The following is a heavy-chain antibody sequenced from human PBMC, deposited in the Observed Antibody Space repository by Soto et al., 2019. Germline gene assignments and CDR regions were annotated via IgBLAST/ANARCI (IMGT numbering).Heavy chain of an antibody. CDR3: ATQTGLYYYGLDV. CDR2: IFYSGST. Sequence: QVQLEESGPGLVKPSETLSLTCTVSGGSINAFFWSWVRQPPGKGLESIGYIFYSGSTNYNPSLKSRVTRSLDTSKTQFSLNLTSVTAADTAVYYCATQTGLYYYGLDVWGQGTMVAVSS. CDR1: GGSINAFF. V-gene: IGHV4-59*01. J-gene: IGHJ6*02.